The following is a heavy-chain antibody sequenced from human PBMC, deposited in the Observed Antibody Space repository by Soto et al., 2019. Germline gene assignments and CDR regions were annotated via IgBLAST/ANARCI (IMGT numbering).Heavy chain of an antibody. CDR1: GGSISSYY. CDR3: ARVTPSQPYYYDSSGEFDY. CDR2: IYYSGST. J-gene: IGHJ4*02. D-gene: IGHD3-22*01. V-gene: IGHV4-59*01. Sequence: SETLSLTCTVSGGSISSYYWSWIRQPPGKGLEWIGYIYYSGSTNYNPSLKSRVTISVDTSKNQFSLKLSSVTAADTAVYYCARVTPSQPYYYDSSGEFDYWGQGTLVTVS.